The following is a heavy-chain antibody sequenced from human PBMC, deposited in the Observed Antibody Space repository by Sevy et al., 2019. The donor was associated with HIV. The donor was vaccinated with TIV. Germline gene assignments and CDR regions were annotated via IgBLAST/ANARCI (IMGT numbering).Heavy chain of an antibody. D-gene: IGHD3-22*01. CDR3: AATKDYYENSGSPFDY. Sequence: ASVKVSCKGYGHTLNGLGMHWVRQAPGKGLEWMGSFDPEDGEIFQAQKFQGRVTMTDDTSTDTAYMQLSSLRSEDTAVYYCAATKDYYENSGSPFDYWGQGTLVTVSS. V-gene: IGHV1-24*01. CDR1: GHTLNGLG. CDR2: FDPEDGEI. J-gene: IGHJ4*02.